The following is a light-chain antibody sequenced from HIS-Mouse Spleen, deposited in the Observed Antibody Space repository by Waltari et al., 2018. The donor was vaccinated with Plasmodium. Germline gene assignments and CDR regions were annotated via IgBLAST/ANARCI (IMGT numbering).Light chain of an antibody. CDR2: KDS. V-gene: IGLV3-25*03. Sequence: SYELTQPPSVSVSPGQTARIPCSGDALPKQSAYWYQQKQGQAPVLVIYKDSERPSGIPERFSGSSSGTTVTLTISGVQAEDEADYYCQSADSSGTYRVFGGGTKLTVL. J-gene: IGLJ2*01. CDR3: QSADSSGTYRV. CDR1: ALPKQS.